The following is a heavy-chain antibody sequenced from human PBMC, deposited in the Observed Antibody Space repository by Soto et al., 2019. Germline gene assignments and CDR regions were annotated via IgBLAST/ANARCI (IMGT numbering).Heavy chain of an antibody. CDR3: ARANPYCSSTSCYPDAFAI. Sequence: GGSLRLSCAASGFTVSSNYMSWVRQAPGKGLEWVSVIYSGGSTYYADSVKGRFTISRHNSKNTLYLQMNSLRAEDTAVYYCARANPYCSSTSCYPDAFAIWGQGTMVTVSS. CDR2: IYSGGST. J-gene: IGHJ3*02. CDR1: GFTVSSNY. V-gene: IGHV3-53*04. D-gene: IGHD2-2*01.